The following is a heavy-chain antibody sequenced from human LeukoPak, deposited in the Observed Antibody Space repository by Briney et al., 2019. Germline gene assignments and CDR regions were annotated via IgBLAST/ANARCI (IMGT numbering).Heavy chain of an antibody. CDR3: ARVSTYYDSSNWQFDL. V-gene: IGHV4-61*02. Sequence: PPETLSLTCTVSGGSTSSSSHYWSWIRQPAGKALEWIGRIYTSGSTSYNPSLKSRVTMSVDTSKNQFSLKLSSVTAADTAIYYCARVSTYYDSSNWQFDLWGRGTLVTVSS. D-gene: IGHD3-22*01. J-gene: IGHJ2*01. CDR2: IYTSGST. CDR1: GGSTSSSSHY.